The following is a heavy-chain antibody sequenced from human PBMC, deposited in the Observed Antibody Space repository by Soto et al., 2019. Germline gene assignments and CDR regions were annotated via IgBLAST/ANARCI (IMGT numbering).Heavy chain of an antibody. CDR2: IWYDGSNK. CDR1: GFTFSSYG. Sequence: GSLRLSCAASGFTFSSYGMHWVRQAPGKGLEWVAVIWYDGSNKYYADSVKGRFTISRDNSKNTLYLQMNSLRAEDTAVYYCARDLGITMVRGVKFDYWGQGTLVTVSS. CDR3: ARDLGITMVRGVKFDY. D-gene: IGHD3-10*01. J-gene: IGHJ4*02. V-gene: IGHV3-33*01.